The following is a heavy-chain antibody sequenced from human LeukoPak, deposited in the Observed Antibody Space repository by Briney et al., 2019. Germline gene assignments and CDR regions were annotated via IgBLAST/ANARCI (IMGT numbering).Heavy chain of an antibody. Sequence: SETLSLTCAVYGGSFSGYYWSWIRQPPGKGLEWIGEINHSGSTNYNPSLKSRVTISVDKSKNQFSLKLSSVTAADTAVYYCARDLAGYCSGGSCYGSRPFDYWGQGTLVTVSS. V-gene: IGHV4-34*01. CDR3: ARDLAGYCSGGSCYGSRPFDY. CDR2: INHSGST. CDR1: GGSFSGYY. D-gene: IGHD2-15*01. J-gene: IGHJ4*02.